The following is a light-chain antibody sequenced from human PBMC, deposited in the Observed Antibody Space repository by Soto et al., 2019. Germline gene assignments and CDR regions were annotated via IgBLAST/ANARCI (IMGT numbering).Light chain of an antibody. Sequence: EIVLTQSPATLSLSPGERATLSCRASQSIVTYLAWYQQKPGQAPRLLIYDTSNRATGIPARFSGSGSGTDFTLTISSLEPEDFALYYCKQRQGWPWTFGQGTKVEIK. CDR1: QSIVTY. V-gene: IGKV3-11*01. J-gene: IGKJ1*01. CDR3: KQRQGWPWT. CDR2: DTS.